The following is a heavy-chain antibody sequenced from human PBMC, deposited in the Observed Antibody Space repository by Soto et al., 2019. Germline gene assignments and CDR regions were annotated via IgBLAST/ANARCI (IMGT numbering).Heavy chain of an antibody. CDR2: ISSSSLTI. D-gene: IGHD3-3*01. Sequence: EVQLVESGGGLVQPGGSLRLSCAASEFTFSTYGMNWVRQAPGKGLEWLSYISSSSLTIYYPDSVKGRFTISRDNAKNSLYLQMNSLRAEDTAVYYCARDLGLRFFPDAYFDSWGQGTLVTVSP. V-gene: IGHV3-48*01. J-gene: IGHJ4*02. CDR3: ARDLGLRFFPDAYFDS. CDR1: EFTFSTYG.